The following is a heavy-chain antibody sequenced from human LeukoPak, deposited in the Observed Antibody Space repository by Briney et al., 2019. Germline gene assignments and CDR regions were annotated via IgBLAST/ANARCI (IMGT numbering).Heavy chain of an antibody. D-gene: IGHD4-23*01. CDR3: AKASSVVTSADY. CDR1: GFTFSSYG. J-gene: IGHJ4*02. CDR2: ISYDGSNK. V-gene: IGHV3-30*18. Sequence: GGSLRLSCAASGFTFSSYGMHWVRQAPGKGLEWVAVISYDGSNKYYADSVKGRFTISRDNSKNTLYLQMNSLRAEDTAVYYRAKASSVVTSADYWGQGTLVTVSS.